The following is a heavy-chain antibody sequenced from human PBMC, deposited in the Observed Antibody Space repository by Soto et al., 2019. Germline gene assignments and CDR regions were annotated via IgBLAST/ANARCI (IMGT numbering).Heavy chain of an antibody. CDR2: IIPMIGAT. J-gene: IGHJ3*02. Sequence: QVQLVQSGSEVKKPGSSVNVSCKASGGTFSDFTLYWLRQAPGRGLEWMGGIIPMIGATNNAQKLKGRLTITADKSTGTVYMELNSLRSDDTAVYYCARYWSAGTLYGAFDIWGHGTEVTVSP. CDR3: ARYWSAGTLYGAFDI. CDR1: GGTFSDFT. D-gene: IGHD2-15*01. V-gene: IGHV1-69*06.